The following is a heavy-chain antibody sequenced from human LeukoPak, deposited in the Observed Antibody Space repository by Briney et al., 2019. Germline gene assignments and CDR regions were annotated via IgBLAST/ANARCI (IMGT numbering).Heavy chain of an antibody. CDR3: AKYLGATTTFDY. D-gene: IGHD1-26*01. CDR2: ISGSGGST. CDR1: GFTFSSYA. J-gene: IGHJ4*02. Sequence: GGSLRLSCAASGFTFSSYAMSWVRQAPGKGLEWVSAISGSGGSTYYADSVKGRFTISRDNSKNTLYLQMNGLRAEDTAVYYCAKYLGATTTFDYWGQGTLVTVSS. V-gene: IGHV3-23*01.